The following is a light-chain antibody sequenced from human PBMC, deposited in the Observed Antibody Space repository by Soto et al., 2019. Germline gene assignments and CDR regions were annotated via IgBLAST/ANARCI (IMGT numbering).Light chain of an antibody. V-gene: IGKV4-1*01. Sequence: DIVMTQSPDSLTVSLGETATINCKSSQSILYSSNNKNYLTWYQQKPGQPPKLLIYLASVRESGVPVRFSGSESGTNFTLTISDLQAEAVAVYYCHQYYITPYTFGQGNKLEIK. CDR2: LAS. CDR3: HQYYITPYT. CDR1: QSILYSSNNKNY. J-gene: IGKJ2*01.